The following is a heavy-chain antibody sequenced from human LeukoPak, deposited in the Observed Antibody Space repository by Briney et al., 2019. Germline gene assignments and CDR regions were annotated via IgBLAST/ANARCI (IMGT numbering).Heavy chain of an antibody. J-gene: IGHJ3*02. D-gene: IGHD3-22*01. CDR2: ISYDGSNK. CDR1: GFTFSTYG. Sequence: GGSLRLSCSASGFTFSTYGMHWVRQAPDKGLERVAVISYDGSNKYYADSVKGRFTISRDNSKNTLYLQMNSLRAEDTAVYYCAKGWTYFYDDSGYSDGDAFDIWGQGTMVTVSS. V-gene: IGHV3-30*18. CDR3: AKGWTYFYDDSGYSDGDAFDI.